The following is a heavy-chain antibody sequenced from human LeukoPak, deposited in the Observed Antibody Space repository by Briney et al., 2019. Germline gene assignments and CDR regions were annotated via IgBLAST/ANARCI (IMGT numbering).Heavy chain of an antibody. Sequence: GRSLRLSCAASGFTFSSYGMHWARQAPGKGLEWVAVISYDGSNKYYADSVKGRFTISRDNSKNTLYLQMNSLRAEDTAVYYCAKGTSSDTAMVPVDYWGQGTLVTVSS. J-gene: IGHJ4*02. CDR2: ISYDGSNK. CDR3: AKGTSSDTAMVPVDY. D-gene: IGHD5-18*01. CDR1: GFTFSSYG. V-gene: IGHV3-30*18.